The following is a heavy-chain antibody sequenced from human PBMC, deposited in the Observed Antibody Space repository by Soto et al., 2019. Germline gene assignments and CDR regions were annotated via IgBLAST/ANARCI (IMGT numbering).Heavy chain of an antibody. CDR1: GDTFNNYA. Sequence: SLKVSCKASGDTFNNYAISWVRQAPGQGLEWVGGIIPNFNAANSAQKFQGRVTITADESTSTVYMELSRLRSEDTAVYYCAKGSYYDARSRFYTRGMHYRYFGLDVWGQGTAVTVSS. CDR2: IIPNFNAA. J-gene: IGHJ6*02. D-gene: IGHD3-16*01. V-gene: IGHV1-69*13. CDR3: AKGSYYDARSRFYTRGMHYRYFGLDV.